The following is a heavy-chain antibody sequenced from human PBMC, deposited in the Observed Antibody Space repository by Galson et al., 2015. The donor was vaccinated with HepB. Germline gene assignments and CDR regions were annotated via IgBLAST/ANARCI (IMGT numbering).Heavy chain of an antibody. CDR2: INPSGGST. V-gene: IGHV1-46*01. D-gene: IGHD1-26*01. CDR3: GRPRGVVKGNDAFDI. Sequence: SVKVSCKASGYTFTSYYIHWVRQAPGQGLEWMGIINPSGGSTSYAQKFQGRVTLTRDTSTSTVYMELSSLRSEDTAVYYCGRPRGVVKGNDAFDIWGQGTMVTVSS. CDR1: GYTFTSYY. J-gene: IGHJ3*02.